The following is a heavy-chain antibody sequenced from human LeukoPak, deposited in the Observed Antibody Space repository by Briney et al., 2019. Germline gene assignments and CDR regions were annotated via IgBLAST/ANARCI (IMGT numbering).Heavy chain of an antibody. CDR2: ISSSSSYI. V-gene: IGHV3-21*01. J-gene: IGHJ4*02. D-gene: IGHD2-2*01. CDR3: ARGRYSSRSGGYYFDI. Sequence: GGSLRLSCAASGFTFSSYSMNWVRQAPGKGLEWVSSISSSSSYIYYADSVKGRFTISRDNAKNSPYLQMNSLRAEDTAVYYCARGRYSSRSGGYYFDIWGQGTLVTVSS. CDR1: GFTFSSYS.